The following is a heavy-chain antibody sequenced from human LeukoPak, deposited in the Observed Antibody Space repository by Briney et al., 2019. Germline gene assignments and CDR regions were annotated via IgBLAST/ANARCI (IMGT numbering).Heavy chain of an antibody. CDR2: IYTSGST. CDR1: GGSISSYY. J-gene: IGHJ3*02. V-gene: IGHV4-4*07. D-gene: IGHD3-22*01. Sequence: TSETLSLTCTVSGGSISSYYWSWIRQPAGKGLEWIGRIYTSGSTNYNPSLKSRVTMSVDTSKNQFSLKLSSVTAADTAVYYCAREPGRYYYDSSGYPLDAFDIWGQGTMVTVSS. CDR3: AREPGRYYYDSSGYPLDAFDI.